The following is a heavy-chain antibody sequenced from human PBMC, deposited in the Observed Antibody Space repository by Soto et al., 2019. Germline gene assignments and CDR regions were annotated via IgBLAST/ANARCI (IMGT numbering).Heavy chain of an antibody. Sequence: QVQLVQSGAEVKKPGASVKVSCKASGYTFTSYDINWVRQATGQGLEWMGWMNPNSGNTGYAQKFQGRVNMTRNTSISTAYMEVSSLRSEDTAVYYCASRGYSSSWYYYYYYGMDVWGQGTTVTVSS. CDR2: MNPNSGNT. CDR3: ASRGYSSSWYYYYYYGMDV. V-gene: IGHV1-8*01. J-gene: IGHJ6*02. CDR1: GYTFTSYD. D-gene: IGHD6-13*01.